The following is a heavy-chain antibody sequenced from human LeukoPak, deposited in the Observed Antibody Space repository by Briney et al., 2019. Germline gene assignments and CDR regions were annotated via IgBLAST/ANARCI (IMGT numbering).Heavy chain of an antibody. CDR3: ARGTRYGDYVGDY. V-gene: IGHV3-7*04. J-gene: IGHJ4*02. CDR2: IKQGGSEK. Sequence: PGGSLRLSCAASGFTFSSYWMSRVRQAPGKGLEWVANIKQGGSEKYYVDTVKGRFTISRDNAKNSLYLQMNSLRAEDTAVYYCARGTRYGDYVGDYWGQGTLVTVSS. D-gene: IGHD4-17*01. CDR1: GFTFSSYW.